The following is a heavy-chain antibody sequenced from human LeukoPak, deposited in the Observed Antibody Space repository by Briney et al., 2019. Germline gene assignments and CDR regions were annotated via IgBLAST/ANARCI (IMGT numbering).Heavy chain of an antibody. D-gene: IGHD1-26*01. CDR3: ARDGVGATSAFDI. J-gene: IGHJ3*02. V-gene: IGHV1-69*04. Sequence: SVKVSCKASGGTFSSYAISWVRQAPGQGLEWMGRIIPILGIANYAQKFQGRVTITADKSTSTAYMVLSSLRSEDTAVYYCARDGVGATSAFDIWGQGTMVTVSS. CDR1: GGTFSSYA. CDR2: IIPILGIA.